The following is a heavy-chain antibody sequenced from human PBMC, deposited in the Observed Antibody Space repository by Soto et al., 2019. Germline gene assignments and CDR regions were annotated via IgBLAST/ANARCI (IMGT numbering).Heavy chain of an antibody. CDR3: AHRDVFEEFDS. J-gene: IGHJ5*01. CDR2: SYWDDDK. V-gene: IGHV2-5*02. Sequence: QITLKESGPTLVKPTQTLTLTCTFSGFSLTTSGVGVGWIRQPPGKALEWLALSYWDDDKRYSPSLKSRLTITKDTSRNQVVLTMTNMDPVDTATYFCAHRDVFEEFDSWGQGTLVTVSS. CDR1: GFSLTTSGVG. D-gene: IGHD2-21*01.